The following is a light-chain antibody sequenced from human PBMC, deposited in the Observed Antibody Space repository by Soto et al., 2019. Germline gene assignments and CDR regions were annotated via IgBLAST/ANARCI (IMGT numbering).Light chain of an antibody. J-gene: IGKJ5*01. CDR3: QQHNQWPIT. CDR2: YIS. CDR1: QSAGNF. V-gene: IGKV3D-15*01. Sequence: EIVMTQSPATLSVSPGEAASLSCRASQSAGNFLAWYQQKPGQAPRLLIYYISTRATGIPARFSGSGSETEFTLTINSLQSEDSAVYYCQQHNQWPITFGQGTRLEI.